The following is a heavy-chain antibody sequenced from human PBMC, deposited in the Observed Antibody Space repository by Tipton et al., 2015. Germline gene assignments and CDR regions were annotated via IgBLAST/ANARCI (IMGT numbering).Heavy chain of an antibody. CDR1: GYSISNGGHY. CDR2: IYYSGST. CDR3: VRRPLRYYYGMDV. Sequence: TLSLTCTVSGYSISNGGHYWSWIRQHPGKGLEWIGSIYYSGSTYYNPSLKSRVTISVDTSKNQFSLKLRSVTAADTAVYYCVRRPLRYYYGMDVWGQGTTVTVSS. J-gene: IGHJ6*02. V-gene: IGHV4-39*01.